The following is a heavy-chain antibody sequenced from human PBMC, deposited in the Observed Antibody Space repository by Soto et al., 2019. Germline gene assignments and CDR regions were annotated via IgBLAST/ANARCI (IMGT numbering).Heavy chain of an antibody. Sequence: TLSLTCTVSGGSISSYYWSWIRQPPGKGLEWIGYIYYSGSTNYNPSLKSRVTISVDTSKNQFSLKLSSVTAADTAVYYCASSPTIFGVAAPYYYYYMDVWGEGTTVTVSS. CDR2: IYYSGST. CDR3: ASSPTIFGVAAPYYYYYMDV. V-gene: IGHV4-59*08. CDR1: GGSISSYY. D-gene: IGHD3-3*01. J-gene: IGHJ6*03.